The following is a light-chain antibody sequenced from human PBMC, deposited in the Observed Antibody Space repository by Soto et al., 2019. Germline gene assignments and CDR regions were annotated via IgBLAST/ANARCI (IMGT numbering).Light chain of an antibody. Sequence: NFMLTQPHSVSESPGKTVTISCTRSSGSIASNYVQWYQQRPGSAPTTVIYEDNQRPSGIPDRFSGSIDSSSNSASLTISGLKTEDEGDYYCQSYDSSNQGVVFGGGTKLTVL. CDR3: QSYDSSNQGVV. V-gene: IGLV6-57*04. CDR2: EDN. J-gene: IGLJ2*01. CDR1: SGSIASNY.